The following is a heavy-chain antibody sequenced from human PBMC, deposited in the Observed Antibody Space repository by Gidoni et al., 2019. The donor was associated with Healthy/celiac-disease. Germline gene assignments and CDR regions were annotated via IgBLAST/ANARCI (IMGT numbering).Heavy chain of an antibody. CDR1: GYTFTGYY. CDR3: ARVRRGYYYGSGSHIDY. Sequence: QVQLVQSGAEVKKPGASVQVSCKASGYTFTGYYMHWVRQAPGQGLEWMGWINPNSGGTNYAQKFQGRVTMPRDTSISTAYMELSRLRSDDTAVYYCARVRRGYYYGSGSHIDYWVQGTLVTVSS. J-gene: IGHJ4*02. V-gene: IGHV1-2*02. D-gene: IGHD3-10*01. CDR2: INPNSGGT.